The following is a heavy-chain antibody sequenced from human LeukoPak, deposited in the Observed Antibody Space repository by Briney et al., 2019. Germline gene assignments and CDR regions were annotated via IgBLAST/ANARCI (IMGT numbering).Heavy chain of an antibody. D-gene: IGHD1-26*01. CDR1: GFTFSTYA. CDR2: ISGSGGST. CDR3: AKGRTYSGSFFDN. V-gene: IGHV3-23*01. J-gene: IGHJ4*02. Sequence: GGSLRLSCAASGFTFSTYAMNWVRQAPGNGLEWVSAISGSGGSTYYADSVKGRFTISRDNTKHTLYLQMNSLRADDTAVYYCAKGRTYSGSFFDNWGQGTLVTVSS.